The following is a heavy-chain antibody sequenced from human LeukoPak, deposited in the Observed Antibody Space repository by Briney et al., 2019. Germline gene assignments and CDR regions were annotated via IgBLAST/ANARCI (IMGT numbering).Heavy chain of an antibody. D-gene: IGHD4-17*01. Sequence: GGSLRLSCAASGFTFSSYAMSWVRQAPGKGLEWVSGISGSGDNTYYADSVKGRFTISRDNSKNTLYLQMNSLRAEDTAVYYCAKKFTGTTVISGDYFDYWGQGTLVTVSS. J-gene: IGHJ4*02. CDR1: GFTFSSYA. CDR3: AKKFTGTTVISGDYFDY. CDR2: ISGSGDNT. V-gene: IGHV3-23*01.